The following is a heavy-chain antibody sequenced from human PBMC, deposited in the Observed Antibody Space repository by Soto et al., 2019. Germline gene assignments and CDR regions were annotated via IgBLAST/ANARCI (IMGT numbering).Heavy chain of an antibody. D-gene: IGHD1-1*01. CDR3: ACPGWNITPLGS. V-gene: IGHV3-23*01. CDR2: ISGGAGTT. J-gene: IGHJ5*02. CDR1: GFTFSNSG. Sequence: EVQLLESGGGVVQPGGSLRLSCAASGFTFSNSGMSWVRQAPGKGLEWVSGISGGAGTTYYAESVKGRFTITRDNSKNTLNLPQSKLRAGDTAILEWACPGWNITPLGSWGQGTLFTVSS.